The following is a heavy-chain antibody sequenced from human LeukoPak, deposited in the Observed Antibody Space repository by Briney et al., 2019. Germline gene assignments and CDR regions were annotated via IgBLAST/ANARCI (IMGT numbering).Heavy chain of an antibody. D-gene: IGHD6-19*01. V-gene: IGHV3-48*01. Sequence: GGSLRLSCAASGFTFSSYSMNWVRQAPGKGLEWVSYISSSSSTIYYADSVKGRFTISRDNAKNSLYLQMNSLRAEATAVYYCARDLGGWYSAFDIWGQGTMVTVSS. CDR3: ARDLGGWYSAFDI. J-gene: IGHJ3*02. CDR2: ISSSSSTI. CDR1: GFTFSSYS.